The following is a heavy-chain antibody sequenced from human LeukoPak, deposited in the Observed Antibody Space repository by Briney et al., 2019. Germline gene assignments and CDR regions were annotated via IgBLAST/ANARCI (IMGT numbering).Heavy chain of an antibody. Sequence: KASETLSLTCTVSGGSISSYYWSWIRQPPGKGLEWIGYIYYSGSTNYNPSLKSRVTISVDTSKNQFSLKLSSVTAADTAVYYCARDLKDILTGYNWFDPWGQGTLVTVSS. J-gene: IGHJ5*02. CDR3: ARDLKDILTGYNWFDP. CDR2: IYYSGST. CDR1: GGSISSYY. V-gene: IGHV4-59*01. D-gene: IGHD3-9*01.